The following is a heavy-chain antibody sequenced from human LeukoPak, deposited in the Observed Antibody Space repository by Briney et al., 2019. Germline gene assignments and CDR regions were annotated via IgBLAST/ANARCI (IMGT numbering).Heavy chain of an antibody. J-gene: IGHJ3*02. Sequence: PSETLSLTCTVSGYSISSGYYWGWIRQPPGKGLEWIGSIYHSGSTYYNPSLKSRVTISVDTSKNQFSLKLSSVTAADTAVYYCARDGVFVVRAFDIWGQGTMVTVSS. V-gene: IGHV4-38-2*02. D-gene: IGHD3-10*01. CDR2: IYHSGST. CDR1: GYSISSGYY. CDR3: ARDGVFVVRAFDI.